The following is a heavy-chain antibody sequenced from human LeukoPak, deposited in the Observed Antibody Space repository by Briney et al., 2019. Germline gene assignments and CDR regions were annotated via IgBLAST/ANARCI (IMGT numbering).Heavy chain of an antibody. Sequence: GGSLRPSCAASGFTFSSYGMHWVRQAPGKGLEWVAVISYDGSNKYYADSVKGRFTISRDNSKNTLYLQMNSLRAEDTAVYYCARDKAWGRKWPGVVQWGQGTLVTVSS. D-gene: IGHD3-3*01. V-gene: IGHV3-30*03. J-gene: IGHJ4*02. CDR2: ISYDGSNK. CDR3: ARDKAWGRKWPGVVQ. CDR1: GFTFSSYG.